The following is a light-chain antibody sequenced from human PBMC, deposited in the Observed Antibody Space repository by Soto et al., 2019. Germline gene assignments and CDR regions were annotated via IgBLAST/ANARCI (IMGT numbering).Light chain of an antibody. J-gene: IGKJ4*01. CDR2: DAS. CDR3: QQYATSPLT. Sequence: IVLTQSPGTVSLSPGERATLSCRASQSITTSLAWYQRKPGQAPRLLIYDASTRATAIPDRFSGSGSGTDFTLTLSRLEAEDFAVYYCQQYATSPLTFGGETKVEIK. CDR1: QSITTS. V-gene: IGKV3-20*01.